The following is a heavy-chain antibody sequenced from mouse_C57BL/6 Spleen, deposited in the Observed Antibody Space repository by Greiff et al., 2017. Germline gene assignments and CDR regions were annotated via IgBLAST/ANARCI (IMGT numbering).Heavy chain of an antibody. CDR3: ARYYYGNNYYAMDY. D-gene: IGHD2-1*01. Sequence: QVQLQQPGAELVKPGASVKMSCKASGYTFTSYWITWVKQRPGQGLEWIGDIYPGSGSTNYNEKFKSKATLTVDTSSSTAYMQLSSLTSEDSAVYYCARYYYGNNYYAMDYWGQGTSVTVSS. CDR2: IYPGSGST. CDR1: GYTFTSYW. V-gene: IGHV1-55*01. J-gene: IGHJ4*01.